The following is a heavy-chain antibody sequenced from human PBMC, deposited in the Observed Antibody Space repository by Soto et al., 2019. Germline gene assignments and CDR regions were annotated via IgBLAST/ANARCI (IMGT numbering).Heavy chain of an antibody. V-gene: IGHV4-61*01. D-gene: IGHD3-22*01. Sequence: PSETLSLTCTVSGDSVSSGTYYWSWIRQPPGKGLEWIAYIYYSGSTNYNPSLKSRVTILVDTSRNQFSLKLTSVTAADTAVYYCARLGGFYQAFDSWGQGILVTVSS. CDR1: GDSVSSGTYY. CDR3: ARLGGFYQAFDS. J-gene: IGHJ4*02. CDR2: IYYSGST.